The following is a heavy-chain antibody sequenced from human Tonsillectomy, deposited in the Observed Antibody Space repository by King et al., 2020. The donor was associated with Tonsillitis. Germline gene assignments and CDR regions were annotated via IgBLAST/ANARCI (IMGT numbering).Heavy chain of an antibody. CDR2: ISSSSSYI. V-gene: IGHV3-21*01. D-gene: IGHD3-16*01. CDR1: GFNFSSYS. J-gene: IGHJ3*02. Sequence: VQLVESGGGLVKPGGSLRLSCAASGFNFSSYSMNWVRQAPGKGLEWVSSISSSSSYIYYADSVKGRFTISRDNAKNSLYLQMNSLRAEDTAVYYCARDLAQDAFDIWGQGTMVTVSS. CDR3: ARDLAQDAFDI.